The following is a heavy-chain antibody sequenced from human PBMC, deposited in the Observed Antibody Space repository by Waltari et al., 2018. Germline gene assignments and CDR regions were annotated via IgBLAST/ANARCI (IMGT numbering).Heavy chain of an antibody. CDR3: ARDGVGAGHDLDY. V-gene: IGHV3-74*01. J-gene: IGHJ4*02. D-gene: IGHD1-26*01. CDR2: IKSDESSK. Sequence: EVQLVESGGGLVQPGGSLRLSCAASGFTFSSNWMHWVRQAPGKGLVWGSWIKSDESSKRYADSVKGRFTISRDNAKNTLYLQMNSLRAEDTAVYYCARDGVGAGHDLDYWGQGTLVTVSS. CDR1: GFTFSSNW.